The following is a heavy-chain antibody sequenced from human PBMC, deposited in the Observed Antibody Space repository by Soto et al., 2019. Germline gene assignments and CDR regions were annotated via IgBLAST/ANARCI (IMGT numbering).Heavy chain of an antibody. D-gene: IGHD3-10*01. CDR3: ALHDPLWFGELNTWRYYYYGIDV. Sequence: ASVKVSCKASGYTFTGYYMHWVRQVPGQGLEWMGWINPNSGGTNYAQKFQGRDTMTRDTSISTAYMELSRLRSDDTAVYYCALHDPLWFGELNTWRYYYYGIDVWGQGTTVTVSS. J-gene: IGHJ6*02. CDR2: INPNSGGT. V-gene: IGHV1-2*02. CDR1: GYTFTGYY.